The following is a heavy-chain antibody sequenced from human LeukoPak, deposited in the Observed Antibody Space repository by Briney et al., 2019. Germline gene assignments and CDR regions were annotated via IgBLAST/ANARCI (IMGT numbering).Heavy chain of an antibody. CDR1: GGSISSYY. Sequence: PSETLSLTCTVSGGSISSYYWSWIRQPAGKGLEWIGRIYTSGSTNYNPSLKSRVTMSVDTSKNQFSLKLSSVTAADTAVYYCARDTDYYDSSGYYGSGYFDYWGQGTPVTVSS. D-gene: IGHD3-22*01. CDR3: ARDTDYYDSSGYYGSGYFDY. J-gene: IGHJ4*02. CDR2: IYTSGST. V-gene: IGHV4-4*07.